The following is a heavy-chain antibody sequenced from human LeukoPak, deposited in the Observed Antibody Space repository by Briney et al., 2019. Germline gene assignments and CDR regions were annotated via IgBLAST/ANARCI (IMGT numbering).Heavy chain of an antibody. Sequence: ASLKVSCKTSGYNFTSHDINWVRQATGQGPEWMGWMNPSSGNTGYAQDFQGRLDLTRNIALTTAYMELSSLTSEDTATYYCVRAAQEGRDSLTGVQTGNWFDPWGQGTLVTVSS. J-gene: IGHJ5*02. D-gene: IGHD3-9*01. V-gene: IGHV1-8*01. CDR3: VRAAQEGRDSLTGVQTGNWFDP. CDR2: MNPSSGNT. CDR1: GYNFTSHD.